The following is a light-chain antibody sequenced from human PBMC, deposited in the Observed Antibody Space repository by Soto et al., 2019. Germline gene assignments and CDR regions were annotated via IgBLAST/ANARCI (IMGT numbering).Light chain of an antibody. CDR1: QSVSSN. J-gene: IGKJ2*01. CDR2: GAS. Sequence: EIVMTQSPDTLSVSPGERATLSCRASQSVSSNLAWYQQKPGQAPRLLIYGASTRATGIPARFSGSGSGTEFTLTISSLQSEDFAVYYCQQYNNWPPYTFGQGTKLDIK. CDR3: QQYNNWPPYT. V-gene: IGKV3-15*01.